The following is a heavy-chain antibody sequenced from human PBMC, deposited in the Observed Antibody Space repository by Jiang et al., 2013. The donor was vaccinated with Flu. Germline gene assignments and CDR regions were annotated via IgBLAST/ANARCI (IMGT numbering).Heavy chain of an antibody. CDR3: ARQRTTIITPSVFKDFDN. CDR1: GYSFINFW. Sequence: GAEVKKPGESLKIFCQTSGYSFINFWIGWVRQRPGRGLEWMGIIYPGDSDTRYSPSFEGQVTISADKSTNTAYLQWNSLKASDSALYYCARQRTTIITPSVFKDFDNWGQGTLVTVSS. V-gene: IGHV5-51*01. D-gene: IGHD3-10*01. CDR2: IYPGDSDT. J-gene: IGHJ4*02.